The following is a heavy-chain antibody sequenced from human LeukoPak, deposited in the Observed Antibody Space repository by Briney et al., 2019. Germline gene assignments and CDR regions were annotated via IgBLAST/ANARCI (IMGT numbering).Heavy chain of an antibody. CDR2: IHYIGNT. V-gene: IGHV4-31*03. J-gene: IGHJ4*02. CDR3: ARVRDDYFFDY. D-gene: IGHD3-3*01. CDR1: GDSITTSGYY. Sequence: PLETLSLTCTVSGDSITTSGYYWSWIRRHPGAGLEWIAYIHYIGNTYYNPSLESRVTMSIDTSSNQFSLNVASVTAADTAAYFCARVRDDYFFDYWGQGILVTVSS.